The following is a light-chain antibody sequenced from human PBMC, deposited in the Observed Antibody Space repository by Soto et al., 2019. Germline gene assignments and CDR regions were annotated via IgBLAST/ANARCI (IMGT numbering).Light chain of an antibody. CDR2: KAS. CDR3: QQYNSYSLFS. Sequence: DIQMTQSPSTLSASVGDRVTITCPASQSISSWLAWYQQKPGKAPKLPIYKASSLERGVSPRFSGSGSRTEIILTISSLQPDDFSTYYCQQYNSYSLFSFGPGTKVDIK. J-gene: IGKJ3*01. V-gene: IGKV1-5*03. CDR1: QSISSW.